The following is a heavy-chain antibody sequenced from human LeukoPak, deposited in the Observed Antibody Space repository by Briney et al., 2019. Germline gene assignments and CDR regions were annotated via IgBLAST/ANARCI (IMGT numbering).Heavy chain of an antibody. J-gene: IGHJ3*02. D-gene: IGHD1-26*01. CDR2: ISYDGSNK. Sequence: GGSLRLSCAASGFTFSSYTMNWVRQAPGKGLEWVAVISYDGSNKYYADSVKGRFTISRDNSKNTLYLQMNSLRAEDTAVYYCAKDGGYSGSPFDIWGQGTMVTVSS. V-gene: IGHV3-30*18. CDR1: GFTFSSYT. CDR3: AKDGGYSGSPFDI.